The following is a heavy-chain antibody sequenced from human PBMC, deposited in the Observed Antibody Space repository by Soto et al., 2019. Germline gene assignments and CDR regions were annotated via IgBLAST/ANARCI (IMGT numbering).Heavy chain of an antibody. D-gene: IGHD6-25*01. J-gene: IGHJ4*02. CDR1: GGSISTSSYY. CDR3: APLWQRRFDY. V-gene: IGHV4-39*01. Sequence: QLQLQESGPGLVKPSETLSLTCTVSGGSISTSSYYWGWIRQPPGKGLEWNGTIFYNGGTYYSPSLKRRVTISVDTSKNQFSLKLSSVTAADTAVYYCAPLWQRRFDYWGQGTLVIFSS. CDR2: IFYNGGT.